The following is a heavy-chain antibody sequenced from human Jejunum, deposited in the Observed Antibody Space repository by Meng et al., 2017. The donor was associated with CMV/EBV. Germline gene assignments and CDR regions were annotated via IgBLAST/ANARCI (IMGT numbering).Heavy chain of an antibody. V-gene: IGHV1-2*02. CDR2: INPNTGGT. CDR3: ARGPSIGVRGVFYFDY. D-gene: IGHD3-10*01. J-gene: IGHJ4*02. Sequence: QGRLVQSGAEVKKPGASVKVSCKASGYTFIAYYMHWVRQAPGQGLEWMGWINPNTGGTNFAQKFQGRVTMARDTSITTAYMELSGLRSDDTAVYYCARGPSIGVRGVFYFDYWGQGTLVTVSS. CDR1: GYTFIAYY.